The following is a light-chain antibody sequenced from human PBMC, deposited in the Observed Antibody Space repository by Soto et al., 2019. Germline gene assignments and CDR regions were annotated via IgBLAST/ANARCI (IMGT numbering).Light chain of an antibody. Sequence: QSVLTQPASVSGYPGQSITISCTGTSSDVGSYNLVSWYQQHPGKAPKLMIYEGSKRPSGVSNRFSGSKSGNTASLTISGLQAEDEADYYCCSYAGSSTFYVVFGGGTKVTVL. V-gene: IGLV2-23*01. CDR2: EGS. J-gene: IGLJ2*01. CDR3: CSYAGSSTFYVV. CDR1: SSDVGSYNL.